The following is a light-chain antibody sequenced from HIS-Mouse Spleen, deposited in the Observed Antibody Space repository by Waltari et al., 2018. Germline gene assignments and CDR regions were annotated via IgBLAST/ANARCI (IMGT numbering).Light chain of an antibody. CDR1: RRDVGGYNF. V-gene: IGLV2-8*01. J-gene: IGLJ2*01. CDR2: EVS. CDR3: SSYAGSNNFVV. Sequence: QSALTQPPSASGSPGQSVTISCTGLRRDVGGYNFVTWYSQPPGKAPKLMIYEVSKRPSGVPDRFSGSKSGNTASLTVSGLQAEDEADYYCSSYAGSNNFVVFGGGTKLTVL.